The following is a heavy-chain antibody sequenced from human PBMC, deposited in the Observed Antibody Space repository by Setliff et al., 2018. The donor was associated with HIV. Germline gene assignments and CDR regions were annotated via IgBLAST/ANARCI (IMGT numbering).Heavy chain of an antibody. D-gene: IGHD3-3*02. J-gene: IGHJ4*02. CDR2: INPNSGGT. CDR3: AREDPPADFHFWSGRLAD. CDR1: GYTFTGYY. Sequence: GASVKVSCKASGYTFTGYYMHWVRQAPGQGLEWMGWINPNSGGTNYAQEFQGWVTMTRDTSISTAYMELKSLRAEDTAVYYCAREDPPADFHFWSGRLADWGQGSLVTVSS. V-gene: IGHV1-2*04.